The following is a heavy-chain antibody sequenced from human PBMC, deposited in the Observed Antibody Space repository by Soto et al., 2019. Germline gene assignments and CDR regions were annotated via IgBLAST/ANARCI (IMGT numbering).Heavy chain of an antibody. CDR3: ARSQGSSTSLEIYYYYYYGRDV. V-gene: IGHV1-69*01. D-gene: IGHD2-2*01. Sequence: QVQLVQSGAEVKKPGSSVKVSCTASGGTFSSYAISWVRQAPGQGLEWMGGIIPISDTTNYAQKFQGSVTITADESTSTAYMELSSLRSEDTAVYYCARSQGSSTSLEIYYYYYYGRDVWGHGTTVTVSS. CDR2: IIPISDTT. CDR1: GGTFSSYA. J-gene: IGHJ6*02.